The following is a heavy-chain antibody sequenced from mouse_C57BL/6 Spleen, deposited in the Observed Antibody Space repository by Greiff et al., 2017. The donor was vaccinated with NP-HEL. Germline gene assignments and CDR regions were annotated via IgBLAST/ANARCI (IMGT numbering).Heavy chain of an antibody. V-gene: IGHV1-69*01. CDR2: IDPSDSYT. D-gene: IGHD4-1*02. J-gene: IGHJ4*01. Sequence: QVQLQQPGAELVMPGASVKLSCKASGYTFTSYWMHWVKQRPGQGLEWIGEIDPSDSYTNYNQKFKGKSTLTVDKSSSTAYMQLSSLTSEDSAVYYCARSTGTEAMDYWGQGTSVTVDS. CDR1: GYTFTSYW. CDR3: ARSTGTEAMDY.